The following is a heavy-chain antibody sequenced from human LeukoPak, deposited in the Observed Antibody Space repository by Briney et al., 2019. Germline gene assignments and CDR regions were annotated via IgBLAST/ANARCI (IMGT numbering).Heavy chain of an antibody. CDR2: ISAYNSYT. D-gene: IGHD6-13*01. J-gene: IGHJ4*02. CDR1: GYTFTSYD. Sequence: ASVKVSCKASGYTFTSYDITWVRQAPGQGLEWMGWISAYNSYTNYAQKLQGRVTMTTDTSTNTTYMELRSLRSDDTAVYYCARGAATAPDFWGQGTLVTVSS. CDR3: ARGAATAPDF. V-gene: IGHV1-18*01.